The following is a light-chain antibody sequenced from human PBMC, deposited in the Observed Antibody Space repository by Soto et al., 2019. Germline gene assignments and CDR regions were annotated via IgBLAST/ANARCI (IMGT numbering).Light chain of an antibody. V-gene: IGKV4-1*01. Sequence: DILMTHSPDSLAVALVERAIINCKSSQCVSNRLNNMNYLARYQQKPGQPPKLLIYWASTREPGVPDRFSGSGSGTDFTLIISSLQPEDVAVYYCQQYHSTPMTFGQGTRLEIE. J-gene: IGKJ5*01. CDR2: WAS. CDR1: QCVSNRLNNMNY. CDR3: QQYHSTPMT.